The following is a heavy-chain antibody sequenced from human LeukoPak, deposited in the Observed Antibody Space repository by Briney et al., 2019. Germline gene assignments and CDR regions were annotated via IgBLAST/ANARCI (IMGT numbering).Heavy chain of an antibody. Sequence: GGSLRLSCAASGFTISSSNMSWVRQAPGKGLEWVSHIYSGGNTYYAGSAKRPFTISRDDSKNTLYLQMNSLRAGDTAVYYCARDWDYWGQGTLVTAPS. V-gene: IGHV3-53*01. CDR1: GFTISSSN. CDR2: IYSGGNT. CDR3: ARDWDY. J-gene: IGHJ4*02.